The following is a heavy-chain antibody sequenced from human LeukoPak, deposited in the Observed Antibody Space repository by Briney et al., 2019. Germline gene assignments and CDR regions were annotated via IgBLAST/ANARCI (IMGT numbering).Heavy chain of an antibody. J-gene: IGHJ6*04. V-gene: IGHV3-15*01. CDR2: IKSKTDGGTT. D-gene: IGHD6-19*01. CDR1: GFTFSNAW. CDR3: TTDGAVAGEDF. Sequence: GGSLRLSCAASGFTFSNAWMSWVRQAPGKGLEWDGRIKSKTDGGTTDYAAPVKGRFTISRDDSKNTLYLQMNSLKTEDTAVYYCTTDGAVAGEDFWGKGQTVTVSS.